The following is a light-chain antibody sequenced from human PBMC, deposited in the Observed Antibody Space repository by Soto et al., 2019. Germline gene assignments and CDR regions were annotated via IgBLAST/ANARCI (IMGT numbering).Light chain of an antibody. CDR1: SSDVGTYNC. J-gene: IGLJ2*01. V-gene: IGLV2-8*01. CDR2: EVS. Sequence: QSALTQPPSASGSPGQSVTISCTGTSSDVGTYNCVSWYQQHPGKAPKLMIYEVSKRPSGVPDRFSGSKSGNTASLTVSGIKAEDEADYYCSSYAGSNTVVFGGGTKLTLL. CDR3: SSYAGSNTVV.